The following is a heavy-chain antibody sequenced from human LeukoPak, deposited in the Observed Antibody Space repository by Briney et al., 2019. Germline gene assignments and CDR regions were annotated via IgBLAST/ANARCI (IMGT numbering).Heavy chain of an antibody. CDR2: INTGNGNT. V-gene: IGHV1-3*04. J-gene: IGHJ4*02. Sequence: ASVKVSCKASGYTFTSYLIHWVRQAPGQRLEWMGWINTGNGNTKYSQKFQGRVTITRDTSASTAYMELNSLRSEDTAVYYCARGRGGATVGYFDYWGQGTLVTVSS. CDR1: GYTFTSYL. D-gene: IGHD4-23*01. CDR3: ARGRGGATVGYFDY.